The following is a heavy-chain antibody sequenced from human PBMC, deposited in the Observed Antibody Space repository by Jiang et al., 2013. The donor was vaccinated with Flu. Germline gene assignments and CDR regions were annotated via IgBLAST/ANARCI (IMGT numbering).Heavy chain of an antibody. CDR1: DSPSVAMA. CDR2: IRYDGSNK. Sequence: PRGSRRDSPVQRLDSPSVAMACTGSARLQARGVEWVAFIRYDGSNKYYADSVKGRFTISRDNSKNTLYLQMNSLRAEDTAVYYCAKGIVGATRSYYYYYGMDVWGQGTTVTVSS. V-gene: IGHV3-30*02. CDR3: AKGIVGATRSYYYYYGMDV. J-gene: IGHJ6*02. D-gene: IGHD1-26*01.